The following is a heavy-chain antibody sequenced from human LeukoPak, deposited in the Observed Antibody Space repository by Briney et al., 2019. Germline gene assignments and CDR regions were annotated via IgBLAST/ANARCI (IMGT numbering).Heavy chain of an antibody. Sequence: SETLSLTCTVSGGSISSYYWNWIRQPPGKGLEWIGYIYYSGSTNYNPSLKSRVTISVDTSRNQFSLKLSSVTAADTAVYYCARGKYYYDSSAVFDYWGQGTLVTVSS. J-gene: IGHJ4*02. CDR1: GGSISSYY. D-gene: IGHD3-22*01. CDR3: ARGKYYYDSSAVFDY. CDR2: IYYSGST. V-gene: IGHV4-59*01.